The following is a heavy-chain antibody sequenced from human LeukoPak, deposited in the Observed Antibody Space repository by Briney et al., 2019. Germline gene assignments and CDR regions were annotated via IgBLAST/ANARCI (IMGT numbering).Heavy chain of an antibody. Sequence: GGSLRLSCAASGFTFRSYAMHWVRQAPGKGLEWVANIKQDGSEKYYVDSVKGRFTISRDNSKNTLYLQMNSLRVEDTAVYYCAKGSYSSSSDYWGQGTLVTVSS. V-gene: IGHV3-7*01. D-gene: IGHD6-6*01. J-gene: IGHJ4*02. CDR3: AKGSYSSSSDY. CDR1: GFTFRSYA. CDR2: IKQDGSEK.